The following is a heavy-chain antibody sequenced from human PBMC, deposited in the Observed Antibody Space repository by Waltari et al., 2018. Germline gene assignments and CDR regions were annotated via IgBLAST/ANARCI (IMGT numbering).Heavy chain of an antibody. V-gene: IGHV4-31*03. CDR2: IYYSGST. D-gene: IGHD1-7*01. J-gene: IGHJ4*02. CDR3: ARDIAGTGDFDY. CDR1: GGSISSGGYY. Sequence: QLQLQESGPGLVKPSQTLSLTCTVSGGSISSGGYYWSWIRQHPGKGLEWIGYIYYSGSTYYNPSLKSRVTISVDTSKNQFSLKLSSVTAADTAVYYCARDIAGTGDFDYWGQGTLVTVSS.